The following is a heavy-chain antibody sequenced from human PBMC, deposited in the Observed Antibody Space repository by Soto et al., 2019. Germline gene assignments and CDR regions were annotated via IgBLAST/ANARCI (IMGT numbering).Heavy chain of an antibody. Sequence: EVQLLECGGGWLQPGGSLRLSCAASGVTFSSYAMNWVRQAPGKGLEWVSGITGSGAGSYYSDSVKGRFTISRDNSKNTLYLQMKSLRAEDTAVYYCAKAYSNSWPNDWFDPWGQGTLVTVSS. J-gene: IGHJ5*02. CDR2: ITGSGAGS. CDR3: AKAYSNSWPNDWFDP. V-gene: IGHV3-23*01. D-gene: IGHD6-13*01. CDR1: GVTFSSYA.